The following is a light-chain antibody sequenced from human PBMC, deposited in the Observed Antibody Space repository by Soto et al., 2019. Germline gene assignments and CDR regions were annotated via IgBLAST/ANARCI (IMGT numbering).Light chain of an antibody. Sequence: QSALTQPASVSGSPGQSITISCTDTNGYVGSYTLVSWYQQHPGEAPKLLIYEGTKRPSGVPDRFSASKSGTSASLVITGLQAEDEADYYCHCYDSSLTGSEVFGGGTKLTVL. CDR1: NGYVGSYTL. V-gene: IGLV2-14*02. CDR3: HCYDSSLTGSEV. CDR2: EGT. J-gene: IGLJ2*01.